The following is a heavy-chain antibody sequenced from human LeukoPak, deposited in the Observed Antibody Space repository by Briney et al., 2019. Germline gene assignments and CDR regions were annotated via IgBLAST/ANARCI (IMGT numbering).Heavy chain of an antibody. V-gene: IGHV4-59*01. D-gene: IGHD4-23*01. CDR3: ARTPGGPGNSRAFDY. CDR2: IYYSGST. CDR1: GESISGFY. J-gene: IGHJ4*02. Sequence: SETLSLTCTVSGESISGFYWNWIRQPPGKGLEWIGYIYYSGSTNYNPSLKSRVTISVDTSKNQFSLKLSSVTAADTAVYYCARTPGGPGNSRAFDYWGQGTLVTVSS.